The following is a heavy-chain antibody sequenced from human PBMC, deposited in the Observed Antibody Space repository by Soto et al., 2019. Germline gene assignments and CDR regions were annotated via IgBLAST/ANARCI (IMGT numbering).Heavy chain of an antibody. D-gene: IGHD4-4*01. Sequence: QVQLVESGGGVVQPGRSLRLSCAASGFTFSSYAMHWVRQVPGKGLEWVAVISYDGSNKYYADSVKGRFTISRDNSKKTLYLQMNSLRAEDTAVYYCARPLWRDDYNWAYFDLWGRGTLGTVSS. CDR2: ISYDGSNK. CDR3: ARPLWRDDYNWAYFDL. CDR1: GFTFSSYA. J-gene: IGHJ2*01. V-gene: IGHV3-30-3*01.